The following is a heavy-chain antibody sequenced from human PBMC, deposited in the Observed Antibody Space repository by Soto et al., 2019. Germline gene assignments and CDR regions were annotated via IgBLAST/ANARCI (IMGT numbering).Heavy chain of an antibody. CDR3: ATELDYDFWSGYYGY. CDR2: FDPEDGET. D-gene: IGHD3-3*01. J-gene: IGHJ4*02. CDR1: GYTLTELS. Sequence: ASVKVSCKVSGYTLTELSMHWVRQAPGKGLEWMGGFDPEDGETIYAQKFQGRVTMNEDTSTDTAYMELSSLRSDDTALYYCATELDYDFWSGYYGYWGQGTLVTVSS. V-gene: IGHV1-24*01.